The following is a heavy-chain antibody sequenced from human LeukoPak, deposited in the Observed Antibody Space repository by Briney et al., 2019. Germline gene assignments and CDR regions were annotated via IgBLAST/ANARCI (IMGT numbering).Heavy chain of an antibody. D-gene: IGHD3-9*01. V-gene: IGHV3-23*01. J-gene: IGHJ4*02. CDR2: VGGSGSTT. CDR3: AGGTGFIIKD. Sequence: GGSLRLSCVASGFTFSSYAMIWVRQAPGKGLQWVSSVGGSGSTTYCADSMQGRFTISRDNAKNSLYLQMNNLRVEDTAMYYCAGGTGFIIKDWGQGTLVTVSS. CDR1: GFTFSSYA.